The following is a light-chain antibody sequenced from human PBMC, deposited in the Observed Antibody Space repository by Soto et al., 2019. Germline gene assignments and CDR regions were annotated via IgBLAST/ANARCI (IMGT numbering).Light chain of an antibody. J-gene: IGLJ2*01. CDR3: QSYDTALNVYVV. Sequence: QSVLTQPPSVSGAPGQRVTISCTGSSSNIGAGYDVHWYQQLPGTAPKLLIYGDTNRPSGVPDRFSGSKSATSASLVITGLQAEDAADYYCQSYDTALNVYVVFGGGTKVTVL. CDR2: GDT. V-gene: IGLV1-40*01. CDR1: SSNIGAGYD.